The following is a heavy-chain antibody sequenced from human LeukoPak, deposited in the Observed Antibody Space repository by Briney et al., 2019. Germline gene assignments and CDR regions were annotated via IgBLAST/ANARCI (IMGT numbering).Heavy chain of an antibody. CDR2: IKQDGSEK. CDR3: AKAGDGYNPHFDY. Sequence: GGSLRLSCAASGFTFSSYWMSWVRRAPGKGLEWVANIKQDGSEKYYVDSVKGRFTISRDNAKNTLYLQMNSLRAEDTAVYYCAKAGDGYNPHFDYWGQGTLVTVSS. D-gene: IGHD5-24*01. CDR1: GFTFSSYW. V-gene: IGHV3-7*01. J-gene: IGHJ4*02.